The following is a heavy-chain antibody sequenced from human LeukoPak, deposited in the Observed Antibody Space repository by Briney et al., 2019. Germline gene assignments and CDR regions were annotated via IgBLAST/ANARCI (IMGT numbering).Heavy chain of an antibody. J-gene: IGHJ4*02. CDR2: IWYDGSNK. D-gene: IGHD6-13*01. CDR1: GFNFDDYV. V-gene: IGHV3-33*06. Sequence: AGGSLRLSCAASGFNFDDYVMHWVRRPPGKGLEWVAVIWYDGSNKYYADSVKGRFTISRENSKNTLYLQMNSLRAEDTAVYYCAKTSGSWYLFDYWGQGTLVTVSS. CDR3: AKTSGSWYLFDY.